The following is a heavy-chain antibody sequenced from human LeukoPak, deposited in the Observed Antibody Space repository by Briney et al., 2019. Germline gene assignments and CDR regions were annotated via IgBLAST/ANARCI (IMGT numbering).Heavy chain of an antibody. CDR1: GYTFTSYY. J-gene: IGHJ4*02. D-gene: IGHD3-9*01. CDR3: ARDPSFFEGLYYDILTGSFDY. Sequence: GASVKVSCKASGYTFTSYYMHWVRQAPGQGLEWMGIINPSGGSTSYAQKFQGRVTMTRDTSISTAYMELSRLRSDDTAVYYCARDPSFFEGLYYDILTGSFDYWGQGTLVTVSS. V-gene: IGHV1-46*01. CDR2: INPSGGST.